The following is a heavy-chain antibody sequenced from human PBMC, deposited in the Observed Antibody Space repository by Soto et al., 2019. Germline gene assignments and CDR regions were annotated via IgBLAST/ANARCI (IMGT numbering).Heavy chain of an antibody. D-gene: IGHD2-2*02. CDR1: GFKFDDYA. J-gene: IGHJ4*02. CDR2: INWRSGVF. V-gene: IGHV3-9*01. Sequence: EVQLVESGGGLVQPGRSLRLSCAASGFKFDDYAMHWVRQARGKGLEWVAGINWRSGVFGYADSVKGRFTISRDNAKNSLYLQMNSLSPEDTALYYCAKNEGTISVRQFDHWGQGSLVTVSS. CDR3: AKNEGTISVRQFDH.